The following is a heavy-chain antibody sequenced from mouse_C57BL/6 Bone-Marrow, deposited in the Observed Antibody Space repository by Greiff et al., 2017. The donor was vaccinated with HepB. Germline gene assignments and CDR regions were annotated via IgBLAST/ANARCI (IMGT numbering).Heavy chain of an antibody. D-gene: IGHD1-1*01. J-gene: IGHJ1*03. Sequence: EVKLMESGGGLVKPGGSLKLSCAASGFTFSSYAMPWVRQTPEKRLEWVATISDGGSYTYYPDNVKGRFTISRDKAKNNLYLQMSRLKSEDTAMYYCARDSSYAGVWGTGTTVTVSS. CDR1: GFTFSSYA. CDR3: ARDSSYAGV. V-gene: IGHV5-4*01. CDR2: ISDGGSYT.